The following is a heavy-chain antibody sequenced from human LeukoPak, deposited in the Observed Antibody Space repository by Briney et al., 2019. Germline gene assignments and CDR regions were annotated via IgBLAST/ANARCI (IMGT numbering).Heavy chain of an antibody. J-gene: IGHJ4*02. Sequence: GGSLRLSCAASGFTFSSHWMHWVRQAPGKGLVWVSRINSDGSSTTYADSVKGRFTISRDNAKNTLYLQMNSLRAEDTAVYYCARDGREFGDLFNYWGQGTLVTVSS. CDR1: GFTFSSHW. CDR3: ARDGREFGDLFNY. V-gene: IGHV3-74*03. D-gene: IGHD3-10*01. CDR2: INSDGSST.